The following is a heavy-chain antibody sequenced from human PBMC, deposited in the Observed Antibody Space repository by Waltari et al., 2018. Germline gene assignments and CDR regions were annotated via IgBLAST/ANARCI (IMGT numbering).Heavy chain of an antibody. V-gene: IGHV4-59*01. CDR1: GRSISSYY. D-gene: IGHD3-3*01. Sequence: QVQLQESGPGLVKPSETLSLPCTVSGRSISSYYWRWIRQPPGQGLEWIGYIYYSGSTNYNPSLKSRVTISVDTSKNQFSLKLSSVTAADTAVYYCARERPYYDFWSGYSPGMDVWGQGTTVTVSS. CDR2: IYYSGST. J-gene: IGHJ6*02. CDR3: ARERPYYDFWSGYSPGMDV.